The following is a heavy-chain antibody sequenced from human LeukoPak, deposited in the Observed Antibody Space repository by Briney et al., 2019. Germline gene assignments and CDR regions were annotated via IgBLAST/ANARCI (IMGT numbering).Heavy chain of an antibody. CDR1: GFTFSDYW. J-gene: IGHJ4*02. CDR2: IRYDGSNK. CDR3: ARAPVPSLPIYFDF. Sequence: GGSLRLSCAASGFTFSDYWMHWVRQAPGKGLEWVAFIRYDGSNKYYADSVKGRFTISRDISKNTLYLQMNSLRAEDTAVYYCARAPVPSLPIYFDFWGQGTLVTVSS. D-gene: IGHD3-3*01. V-gene: IGHV3-30*02.